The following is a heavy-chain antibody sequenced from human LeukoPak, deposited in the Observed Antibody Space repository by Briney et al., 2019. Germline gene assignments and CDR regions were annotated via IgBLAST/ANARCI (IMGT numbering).Heavy chain of an antibody. J-gene: IGHJ4*02. CDR1: GGSISSYY. V-gene: IGHV4-59*01. CDR2: IYYSGST. Sequence: PSETLSLTCTVSGGSISSYYWSWIRQPPGKGLEWIGYIYYSGSTNYNPSPKGRVTISVDTSKNQFSLKLSSVTAADTAVYYCARESDDSSGYYYGYFDYWGQGTLVTVSS. D-gene: IGHD3-22*01. CDR3: ARESDDSSGYYYGYFDY.